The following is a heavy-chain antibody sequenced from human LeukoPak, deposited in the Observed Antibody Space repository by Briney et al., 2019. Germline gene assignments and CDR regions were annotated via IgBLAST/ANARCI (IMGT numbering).Heavy chain of an antibody. V-gene: IGHV4-31*03. CDR2: IYHTGST. CDR3: ARSRLGGYTYGFDY. Sequence: PSETLSLTCSVSGGSVSSARYYWNWIRQLPGRGLEWIGYIYHTGSTYYRASLRSRLSISIDASKNQFSPRLSSVTAADTAVYYCARSRLGGYTYGFDYWGQGNLVTVSS. J-gene: IGHJ4*02. CDR1: GGSVSSARYY. D-gene: IGHD5-18*01.